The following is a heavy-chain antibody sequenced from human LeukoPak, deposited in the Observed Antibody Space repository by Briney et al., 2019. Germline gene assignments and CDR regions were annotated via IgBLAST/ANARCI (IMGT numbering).Heavy chain of an antibody. D-gene: IGHD3-3*01. J-gene: IGHJ3*02. Sequence: GGSLRLSCAASGFTFSSYSMNWVRQAPGKGLEWVSSISSSSSYIYYADSVKGRFTISRDNAKNSLYLQMNSLRAEDTAVYYCARDYDFWSGYYPDDIWGQGAMVTVSS. V-gene: IGHV3-21*01. CDR1: GFTFSSYS. CDR2: ISSSSSYI. CDR3: ARDYDFWSGYYPDDI.